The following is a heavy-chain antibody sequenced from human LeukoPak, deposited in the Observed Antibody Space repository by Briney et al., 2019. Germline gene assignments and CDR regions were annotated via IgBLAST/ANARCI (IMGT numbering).Heavy chain of an antibody. CDR3: ARDYYGSGITYTDY. V-gene: IGHV3-7*01. Sequence: GGSLRLSCAASRFTFSNYWMTWVRQAPGKGLEWVASINLDGSEKFYVDSVKGRFTISRDNPKNSLYLQMNSLRPEDTAVYYCARDYYGSGITYTDYWGQGTLVTVSS. J-gene: IGHJ4*02. D-gene: IGHD3-10*01. CDR1: RFTFSNYW. CDR2: INLDGSEK.